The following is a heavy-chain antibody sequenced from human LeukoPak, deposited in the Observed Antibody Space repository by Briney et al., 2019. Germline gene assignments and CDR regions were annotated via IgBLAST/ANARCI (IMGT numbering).Heavy chain of an antibody. CDR2: IYYSGNT. CDR3: ARDRVKGAFDI. V-gene: IGHV4-39*07. CDR1: GGSISTYY. Sequence: SETLPLTCTVSGGSISTYYWGWIRQAPGKGLEWIGSIYYSGNTYYNSSLKSRVTISLDTSKNQFSLNLFSVTAADTAMYYCARDRVKGAFDIWGQGTMVTVSS. J-gene: IGHJ3*02.